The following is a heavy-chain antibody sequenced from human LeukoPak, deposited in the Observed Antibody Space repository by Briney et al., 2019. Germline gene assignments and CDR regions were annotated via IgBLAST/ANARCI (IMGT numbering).Heavy chain of an antibody. CDR1: GFTFTSSA. Sequence: EASVKVSCKASGFTFTSSAVQWVRQARGQRLEWIGWIVVGSGNTNYAQKFQERVTITRDMSTSTAYMELSSLRSEDTAVYYCAAGGSSWGSARPRVGSVAFDIWGQGTMVTVSS. D-gene: IGHD3-16*01. CDR3: AAGGSSWGSARPRVGSVAFDI. V-gene: IGHV1-58*01. J-gene: IGHJ3*02. CDR2: IVVGSGNT.